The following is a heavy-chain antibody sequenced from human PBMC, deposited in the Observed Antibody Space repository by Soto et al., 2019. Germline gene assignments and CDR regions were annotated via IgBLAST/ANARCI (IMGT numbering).Heavy chain of an antibody. CDR3: ARGHCSGGSCYSSFDY. Sequence: QVQLVQSGAEVKKPGASVKVSCKASGYTFTSYDINWVRQATGQGREWMGWMNTNSGNTGYAQKFQGRVTMTRNTSISTAYMELSSLRSEDTAVYYCARGHCSGGSCYSSFDYWGQGTLVTVSS. V-gene: IGHV1-8*01. CDR2: MNTNSGNT. CDR1: GYTFTSYD. J-gene: IGHJ4*02. D-gene: IGHD2-15*01.